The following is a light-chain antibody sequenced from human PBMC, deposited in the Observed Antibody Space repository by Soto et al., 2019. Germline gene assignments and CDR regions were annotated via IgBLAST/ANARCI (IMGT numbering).Light chain of an antibody. CDR1: SSDIGGYNY. V-gene: IGLV2-14*03. CDR3: GSYASRNTVL. CDR2: DVS. Sequence: QSALTQPASVSGSPGQSITISCTGTSSDIGGYNYVSWYQQHPGKAPKLMIYDVSDRPSGVSNRFSGSKSGNTASLTISGLQAEDEADYYCGSYASRNTVLFGGGTKLTVL. J-gene: IGLJ2*01.